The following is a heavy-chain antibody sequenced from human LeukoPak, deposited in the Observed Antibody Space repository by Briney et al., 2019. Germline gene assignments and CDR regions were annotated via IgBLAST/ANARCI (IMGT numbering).Heavy chain of an antibody. V-gene: IGHV3-23*01. D-gene: IGHD3-16*01. J-gene: IGHJ4*02. Sequence: GGSLRLSCAASGFTFSSYAMSWVRQAPGKGLEWVSAISGSGGSTYYADSVKGRFTISRDNSKNTLYLQMNSLRAEDTAIYYCAKGGGIMTHDYDFDYWGQGTLVTISS. CDR1: GFTFSSYA. CDR3: AKGGGIMTHDYDFDY. CDR2: ISGSGGST.